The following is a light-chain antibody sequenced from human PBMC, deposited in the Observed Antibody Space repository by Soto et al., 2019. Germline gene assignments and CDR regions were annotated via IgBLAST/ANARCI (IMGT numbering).Light chain of an antibody. Sequence: QAVVTQEPSLNVSPGGTVTLTCGSSTGAVTSGHYPYWFQQKPGQAPRTLIYDTSKKHSWTPARFSGSLLGGKAALTLSGAQPEDEAEYYCLLSYSGARGVFGGGTKLTVL. CDR3: LLSYSGARGV. J-gene: IGLJ2*01. V-gene: IGLV7-46*01. CDR1: TGAVTSGHY. CDR2: DTS.